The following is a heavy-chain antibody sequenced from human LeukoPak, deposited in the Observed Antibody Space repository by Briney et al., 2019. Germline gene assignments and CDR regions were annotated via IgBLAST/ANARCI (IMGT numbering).Heavy chain of an antibody. Sequence: SETLSLTCTVSGGSVSSGSYYWSWIRQPPGKGLEWIGYIYYSGSTNYNPSLKSRVTISVDTSKNQFSLKLSSVTAADTAVYYCARDGGGDSYGYYYGMDVWGQGATVTVSS. CDR3: ARDGGGDSYGYYYGMDV. CDR1: GGSVSSGSYY. V-gene: IGHV4-61*01. D-gene: IGHD2-21*02. J-gene: IGHJ6*02. CDR2: IYYSGST.